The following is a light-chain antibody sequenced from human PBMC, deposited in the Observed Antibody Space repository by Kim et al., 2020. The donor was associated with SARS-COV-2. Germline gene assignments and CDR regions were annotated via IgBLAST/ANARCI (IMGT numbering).Light chain of an antibody. V-gene: IGLV3-19*01. J-gene: IGLJ3*02. CDR1: SLRGYY. CDR3: NSRDSSGNHVL. Sequence: SSELTQDPAVSVALGQTVTITCQGDSLRGYYASWFQQKSGQAPILVIYGDKNRPSGIPDRFSGSGSVNTASLTITGAQAEDEADYYCNSRDSSGNHVLFG. CDR2: GDK.